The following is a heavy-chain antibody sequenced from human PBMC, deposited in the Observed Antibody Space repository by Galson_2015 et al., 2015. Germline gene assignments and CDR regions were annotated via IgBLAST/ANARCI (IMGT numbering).Heavy chain of an antibody. CDR1: GGSISSYY. D-gene: IGHD6-13*01. V-gene: IGHV4-59*01. CDR3: ARDEGKYSSSWYAV. Sequence: SETLSLTCTVSGGSISSYYWSWIRQPPGKGLEWIGYIYYSGSTNYSPSLKSRVTISVDTSKNQFSLKRSSVTAADTAVYYCARDEGKYSSSWYAVWGQGTLVTVSS. CDR2: IYYSGST. J-gene: IGHJ4*02.